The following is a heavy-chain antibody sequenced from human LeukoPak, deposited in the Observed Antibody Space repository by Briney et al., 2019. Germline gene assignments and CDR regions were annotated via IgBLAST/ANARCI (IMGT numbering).Heavy chain of an antibody. CDR3: ARHLGFCSTTSCYPWFDP. D-gene: IGHD2-2*01. CDR2: INHSGST. V-gene: IGHV4-34*01. CDR1: GGSFSGYY. J-gene: IGHJ5*02. Sequence: KTSETLSLTCAVYGGSFSGYYWSWIRQPPGKGLEWIGEINHSGSTNYNPSLKSRVTISVDTSKNQFSLKLSSVTAADTALYYCARHLGFCSTTSCYPWFDPWGQGTLVTVSS.